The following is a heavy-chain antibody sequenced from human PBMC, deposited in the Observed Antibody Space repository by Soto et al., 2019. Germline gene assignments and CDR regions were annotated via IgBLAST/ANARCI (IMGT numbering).Heavy chain of an antibody. Sequence: QVQLVQSGAEVKKPGASVKVSCKASGYTFTNYGISWVRQAPGQGLEWMGWISAYNGNTNYAQKLQGRVTMTTDTSTSTAYMELGNLRSDDTAVYYCAREAETKDSSGWYWAYWGQGTLITVSS. CDR1: GYTFTNYG. D-gene: IGHD6-19*01. V-gene: IGHV1-18*01. CDR3: AREAETKDSSGWYWAY. CDR2: ISAYNGNT. J-gene: IGHJ4*02.